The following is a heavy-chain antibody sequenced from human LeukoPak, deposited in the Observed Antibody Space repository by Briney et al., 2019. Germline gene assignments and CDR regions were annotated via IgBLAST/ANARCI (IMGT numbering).Heavy chain of an antibody. J-gene: IGHJ4*02. CDR1: GFTFSNAW. Sequence: GGSLRLSCAASGFTFSNAWMNWVRQAPGKGLEWVGRIKSKTDGGTTDYAAPVKGRFTISRDDSKNTLYLQMNSLKTEDTVVYYCSTTYYYDSSEGYWGQGTLVTVSS. CDR2: IKSKTDGGTT. V-gene: IGHV3-15*07. D-gene: IGHD3-22*01. CDR3: STTYYYDSSEGY.